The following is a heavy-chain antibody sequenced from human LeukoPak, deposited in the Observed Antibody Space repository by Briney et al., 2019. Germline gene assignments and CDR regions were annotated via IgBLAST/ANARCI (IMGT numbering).Heavy chain of an antibody. CDR2: INHSGST. CDR3: ARGRWFDP. CDR1: GGSFSGYY. V-gene: IGHV4-34*01. J-gene: IGHJ5*02. Sequence: PSETLSLTCAVYGGSFSGYYWSWIRQPPGKGLEWIGEINHSGSTNYNPSLKSRVTISVDTAKNQFSLKGSSVTAAGTAVYYCARGRWFDPWGQGTLVTVSS.